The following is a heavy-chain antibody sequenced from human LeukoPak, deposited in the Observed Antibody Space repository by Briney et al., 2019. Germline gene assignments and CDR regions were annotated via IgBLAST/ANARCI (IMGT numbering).Heavy chain of an antibody. D-gene: IGHD2-2*01. J-gene: IGHJ4*02. CDR2: IYTSGST. V-gene: IGHV4-4*09. CDR3: ARQYCSSTSCYVRFDY. CDR1: GASISSYY. Sequence: KSSETLSLTCTVSGASISSYYWSWIRQPPGKGLEWIGYIYTSGSTNYNPSLKSRVTISVDTSKNQFSLKLSSVTAADTAVYYCARQYCSSTSCYVRFDYWGQGTLVTVSS.